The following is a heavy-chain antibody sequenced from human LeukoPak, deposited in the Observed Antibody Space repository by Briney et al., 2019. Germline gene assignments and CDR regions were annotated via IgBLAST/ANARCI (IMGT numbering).Heavy chain of an antibody. CDR1: GGSISSSSYY. D-gene: IGHD2-21*01. CDR2: IYYSGST. V-gene: IGHV4-39*07. CDR3: ARVLNRPRVCFFDY. Sequence: SETLSLTCTVSGGSISSSSYYWGWIRQPPGKGLEWIGSIYYSGSTYYNPSLKSRVTISVDTSKNQFSLKLSSVTAADTAVYYCARVLNRPRVCFFDYWGQGTLVTVSS. J-gene: IGHJ4*02.